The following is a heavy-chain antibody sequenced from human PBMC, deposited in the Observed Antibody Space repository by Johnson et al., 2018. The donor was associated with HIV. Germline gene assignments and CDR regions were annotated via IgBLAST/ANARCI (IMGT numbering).Heavy chain of an antibody. J-gene: IGHJ3*02. D-gene: IGHD2-21*02. CDR1: GFTFGDYA. V-gene: IGHV3-49*03. CDR3: TGGRDLRAFDM. CDR2: IRSKAYGGTT. Sequence: EVQLLESGGGLVQPGRSLRLSCTTSGFTFGDYAMTWFRQAPGKGLEWVSFIRSKAYGGTTEYAASVKGRFTISRDDSKSIAYLQMNSLKTEDTAVYYCTGGRDLRAFDMWGRGTKVTVSP.